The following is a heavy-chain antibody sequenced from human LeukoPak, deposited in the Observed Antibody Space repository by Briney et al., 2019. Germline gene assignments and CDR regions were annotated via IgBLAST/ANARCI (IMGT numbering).Heavy chain of an antibody. CDR3: AKGSVRTPVGWFDP. D-gene: IGHD1-1*01. CDR1: GFTFSSYS. CDR2: ISSSSSYI. Sequence: GGSLRLSCAASGFTFSSYSMNWVRQAPGKGLEWVSSISSSSSYIYYADSVKGRFTISRDNAKNSLYLQMNSLRAEDTAVYYCAKGSVRTPVGWFDPWGQGTLVTVSS. J-gene: IGHJ5*02. V-gene: IGHV3-21*04.